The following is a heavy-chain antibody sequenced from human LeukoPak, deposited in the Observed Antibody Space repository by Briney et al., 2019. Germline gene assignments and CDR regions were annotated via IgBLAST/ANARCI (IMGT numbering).Heavy chain of an antibody. CDR2: INHSGST. J-gene: IGHJ4*02. CDR1: GGSFSGYY. CDR3: AGGLRTDGY. Sequence: PSETLSLTCAVYGGSFSGYYWSWIRQPPGKGLEWIGEINHSGSTNYNPSLKSRVTISVDTSKNQFSLKLSSVTAADTAVYYCAGGLRTDGYWGQGTLVTVSS. V-gene: IGHV4-34*01. D-gene: IGHD3-3*01.